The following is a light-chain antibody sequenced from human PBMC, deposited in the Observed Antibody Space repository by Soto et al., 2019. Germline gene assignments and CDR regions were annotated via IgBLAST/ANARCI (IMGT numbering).Light chain of an antibody. CDR2: LEGSGSY. J-gene: IGLJ3*02. V-gene: IGLV4-60*02. CDR1: SGHSSYI. CDR3: ETWDSNTRV. Sequence: QLVLTQSSSASASLGSSVKLTCTLRSGHSSYIIAWHQQQPGKAPRYLMKLEGSGSYNKGSGVPDRFSGSSSGADRYLTISNLQFEDAADYYCETWDSNTRVFGGGTKVTVL.